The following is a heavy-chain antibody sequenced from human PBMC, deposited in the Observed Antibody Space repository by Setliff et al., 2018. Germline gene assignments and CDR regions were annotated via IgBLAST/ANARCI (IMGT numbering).Heavy chain of an antibody. V-gene: IGHV1-18*01. CDR2: ISGHNGKT. D-gene: IGHD2-8*01. CDR3: SRLDRYCTTTTCQRLLGEEV. J-gene: IGHJ4*02. Sequence: ASVKVSCKASGYTFEYFGISWVRQAPGQGLEWMGWISGHNGKTNIAQKFQGRLTMTTDTTTAYMELWSLTSDDTAVYYCSRLDRYCTTTTCQRLLGEEVWGQGTLVTSPQ. CDR1: GYTFEYFG.